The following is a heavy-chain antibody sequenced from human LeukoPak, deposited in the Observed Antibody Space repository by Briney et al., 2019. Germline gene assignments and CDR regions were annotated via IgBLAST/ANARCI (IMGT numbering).Heavy chain of an antibody. CDR3: ARVPNWFDP. CDR1: GGSISSSSYY. J-gene: IGHJ5*02. CDR2: IYYSGST. Sequence: SETLSLTCTVSGGSISSSSYYWGWIRQPPGKGLEWIGSIYYSGSTYYNPSLKSRVTISVDTSKNQFSLKLSSVTAADTAVYYCARVPNWFDPWGQGTLVTVSS. V-gene: IGHV4-39*07.